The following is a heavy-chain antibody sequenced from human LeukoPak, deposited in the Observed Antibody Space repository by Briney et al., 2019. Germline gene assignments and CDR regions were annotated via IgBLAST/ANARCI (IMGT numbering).Heavy chain of an antibody. D-gene: IGHD6-6*01. Sequence: PGGSLRLSCAASGFTFSSCGMTWVRQAPGKGLEWVSSISGSDGGTYYADSVKGRFTISRDNSKNTLYLQMNSLQAEDTAIYYCAKRGPIYTSSPGNYFDYWGQGTLVTVSS. J-gene: IGHJ4*02. V-gene: IGHV3-23*01. CDR2: ISGSDGGT. CDR1: GFTFSSCG. CDR3: AKRGPIYTSSPGNYFDY.